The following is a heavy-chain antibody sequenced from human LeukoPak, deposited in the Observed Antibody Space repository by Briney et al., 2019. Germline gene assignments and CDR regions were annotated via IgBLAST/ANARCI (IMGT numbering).Heavy chain of an antibody. V-gene: IGHV1-2*04. D-gene: IGHD1-14*01. CDR1: GYTFTGYY. Sequence: ASVKVSCKASGYTFTGYYMHWVRQAPGQGLEWMGWINPNSGGTNYAQKFQGWVTMTRDTSISTTYMELSRLRSDDTAVYYCASSRKDYYYYGMDVWGQGTTVTVSS. J-gene: IGHJ6*02. CDR2: INPNSGGT. CDR3: ASSRKDYYYYGMDV.